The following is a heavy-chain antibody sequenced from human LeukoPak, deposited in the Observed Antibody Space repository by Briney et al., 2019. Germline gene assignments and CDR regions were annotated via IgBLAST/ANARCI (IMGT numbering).Heavy chain of an antibody. CDR3: AREERDGNTGYAIGD. D-gene: IGHD5-12*01. CDR1: GGSISSYY. CDR2: IYYTGST. J-gene: IGHJ1*01. Sequence: KASETLSLTCTVSGGSISSYYWCWIRQPPPKGQELIGYIYYTGSTNYNPYLKRRVTISVATSKTKFYLKLNLVTAADTAVYFCAREERDGNTGYAIGDWGQGTLVTVSS. V-gene: IGHV4-59*01.